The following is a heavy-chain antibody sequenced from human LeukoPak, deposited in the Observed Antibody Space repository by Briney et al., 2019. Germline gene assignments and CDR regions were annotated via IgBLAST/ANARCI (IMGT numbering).Heavy chain of an antibody. V-gene: IGHV3-23*01. CDR2: ISISGSKT. D-gene: IGHD1-7*01. J-gene: IGHJ4*02. Sequence: GGSLRLSCAASEFDFSSHAMTWVRQAPGKGLEWVSAISISGSKTYYADSVKGRFTISRDNSKNTLYLQMNSLRAEDTAVYYCAKGGVSNWSYGYFDYWGQGTLVTVSS. CDR1: EFDFSSHA. CDR3: AKGGVSNWSYGYFDY.